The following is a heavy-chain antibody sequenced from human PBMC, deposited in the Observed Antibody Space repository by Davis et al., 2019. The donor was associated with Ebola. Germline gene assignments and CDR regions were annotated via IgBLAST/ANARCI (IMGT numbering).Heavy chain of an antibody. D-gene: IGHD3-22*01. CDR1: GRSTSSSSSY. J-gene: IGHJ3*02. CDR2: IYYSGST. V-gene: IGHV4-61*01. Sequence: PETLSLTCIVSGRSTSSSSSYWSWLRQPPGKGLDWTGHIYYSGSTNYNPSLKTRVAITVDTSKNQFSLKLRSRTAADTAVYYCGRTAYYYDSSGYNKGAFDIWGQGTMVTVSS. CDR3: GRTAYYYDSSGYNKGAFDI.